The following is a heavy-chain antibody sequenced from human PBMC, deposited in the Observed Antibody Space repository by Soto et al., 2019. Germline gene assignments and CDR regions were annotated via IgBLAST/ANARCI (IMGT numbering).Heavy chain of an antibody. Sequence: EVQLVESGGGLVQPGGSLRLSCAASGFTFSSYSMNWVRQAPGKGLEWVSYISSSSSTKYYADSVKGRFTISRDNAKNSLYLQMNSLRAEDTAVYYCARDSVTLRFLEWLPHDYWGQGTLVTVSS. CDR3: ARDSVTLRFLEWLPHDY. J-gene: IGHJ4*02. V-gene: IGHV3-48*01. CDR2: ISSSSSTK. CDR1: GFTFSSYS. D-gene: IGHD3-3*01.